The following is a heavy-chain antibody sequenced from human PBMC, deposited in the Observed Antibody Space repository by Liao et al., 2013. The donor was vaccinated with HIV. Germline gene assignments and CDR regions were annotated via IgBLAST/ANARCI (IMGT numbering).Heavy chain of an antibody. Sequence: QVQMQESGPGLVKPSQTLSLTCSVSGGSISSGNSYWSWIRQPPGKGLEWIGYIFYSGGTNYNPSLKSRVTISLGTSKNQFSLRLTSVTAADTAVYFCARRRYYYMDVWGKGTTVTVSS. CDR1: GGSISSGNSY. CDR3: ARRRYYYMDV. J-gene: IGHJ6*03. CDR2: IFYSGGT. V-gene: IGHV4-61*01.